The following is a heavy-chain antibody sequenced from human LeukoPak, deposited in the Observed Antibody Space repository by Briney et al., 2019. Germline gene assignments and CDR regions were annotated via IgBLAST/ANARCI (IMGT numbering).Heavy chain of an antibody. CDR3: TRVWSPPYTSSWPDYFDF. V-gene: IGHV3-21*01. CDR2: ISSSSTYI. D-gene: IGHD6-13*01. CDR1: GFTVSTYS. Sequence: GGSLRLSCAASGFTVSTYSMNWVRQAPGKGLEWVSSISSSSTYIYYADSVKGRFTISRDNAKNSLYLQMNSLSAEDTAVYYCTRVWSPPYTSSWPDYFDFWGQGTLVTVSS. J-gene: IGHJ4*02.